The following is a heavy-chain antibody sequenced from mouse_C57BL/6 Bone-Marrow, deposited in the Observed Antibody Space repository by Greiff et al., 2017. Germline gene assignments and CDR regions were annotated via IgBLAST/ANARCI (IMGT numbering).Heavy chain of an antibody. CDR3: ARGITTVVATRDWYFDV. D-gene: IGHD1-1*01. CDR1: GYTFTDYN. Sequence: VQLQQSGPELVKPGASVKMSCKASGYTFTDYNMHWVKQSPGKSLEWIGYINPNNGGTSYNQKFKGKATLTVNKSSSTAYMELRSLTSEDSAVYYCARGITTVVATRDWYFDVGGTGTTVTVSS. J-gene: IGHJ1*03. V-gene: IGHV1-22*01. CDR2: INPNNGGT.